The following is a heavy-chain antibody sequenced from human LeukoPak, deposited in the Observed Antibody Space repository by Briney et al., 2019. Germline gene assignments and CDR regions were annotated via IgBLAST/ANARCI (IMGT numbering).Heavy chain of an antibody. CDR3: AKVQGRPNWFDP. Sequence: PGGSLRLSCAASGFTFSSYAIRWVRQAPGKGLEWVSAISGSGGSTYYADSVKGRFTISRDNSKNTLYLQMNSLRAEDTAVYYCAKVQGRPNWFDPWGQGTLVTVSS. CDR2: ISGSGGST. V-gene: IGHV3-23*01. D-gene: IGHD1-26*01. CDR1: GFTFSSYA. J-gene: IGHJ5*02.